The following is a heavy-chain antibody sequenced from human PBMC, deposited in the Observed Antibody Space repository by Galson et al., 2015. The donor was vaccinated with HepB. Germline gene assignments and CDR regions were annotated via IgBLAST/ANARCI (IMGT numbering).Heavy chain of an antibody. CDR3: ARDDPAAPPVRGVFDY. CDR2: INTNTGNP. Sequence: SVKVSCKASGYTFTSYAMNWVRQAPGQGLEWMGWINTNTGNPTYAQGFTGRFVFSLDTSVSTAYLQISSLKAEDTAVYYCARDDPAAPPVRGVFDYWGQGTLVTVSS. D-gene: IGHD3-10*01. CDR1: GYTFTSYA. V-gene: IGHV7-4-1*02. J-gene: IGHJ4*02.